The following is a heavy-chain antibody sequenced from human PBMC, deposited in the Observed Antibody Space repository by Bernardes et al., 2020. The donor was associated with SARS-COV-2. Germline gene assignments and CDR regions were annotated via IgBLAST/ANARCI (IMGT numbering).Heavy chain of an antibody. CDR1: GFTFSSYS. Sequence: GRSLILSYAASGFTFSSYSMNWVRQAPGKGLEWVSSISTSCSYIYYADSVKGRFTISRDNAKNSLYLQMNSLSAEDTAVYYCARDSYYYDASGYYLYYFDYWGQGTLVTVSS. V-gene: IGHV3-21*01. D-gene: IGHD3-22*01. CDR3: ARDSYYYDASGYYLYYFDY. CDR2: ISTSCSYI. J-gene: IGHJ4*02.